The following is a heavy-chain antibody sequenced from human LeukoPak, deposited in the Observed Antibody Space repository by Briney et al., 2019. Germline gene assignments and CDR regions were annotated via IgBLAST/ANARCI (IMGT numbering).Heavy chain of an antibody. CDR3: ARVRRGRSTSYFYYYYMDV. CDR2: MKQDGSEK. V-gene: IGHV3-7*01. Sequence: GGSLRLSCAASGFTFSSYWMSWVRQAPGKGLEWVANMKQDGSEKYYVDSVKGRFTISRDNAKNSLYLQMNSLRAEDTAVYYCARVRRGRSTSYFYYYYMDVWAKGPRSPSP. D-gene: IGHD2-2*01. J-gene: IGHJ6*03. CDR1: GFTFSSYW.